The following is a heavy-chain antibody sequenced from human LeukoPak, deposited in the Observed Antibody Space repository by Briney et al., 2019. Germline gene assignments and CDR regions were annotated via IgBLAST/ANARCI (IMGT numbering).Heavy chain of an antibody. D-gene: IGHD3-16*01. CDR3: ARDPLGVLSYFDY. CDR2: IWYDGSNR. V-gene: IGHV3-33*01. CDR1: GFIFSYYG. Sequence: GGSLRLSCAASGFIFSYYGMHWVRQAPGKGLEWVAVIWYDGSNRYYADSLKGRFTISRDNSKNTLYLQMNGLTADDTAVYYCARDPLGVLSYFDYWGQGTLVTVSS. J-gene: IGHJ4*02.